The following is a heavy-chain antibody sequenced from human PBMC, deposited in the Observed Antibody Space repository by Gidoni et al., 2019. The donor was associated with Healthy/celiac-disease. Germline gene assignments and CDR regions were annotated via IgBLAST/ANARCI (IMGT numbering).Heavy chain of an antibody. J-gene: IGHJ4*02. CDR3: AKDQVFEAVAGTGFDY. Sequence: EVQLLESGGGLVQPGGSLRLSCAASGFIFRRYAISWVRQAPGKGLEVVSAISGSGGITYYADSVKGRFTISRDNSKNTLYLQMNSLRAEDTAVYYCAKDQVFEAVAGTGFDYWGQGTLVTVSS. D-gene: IGHD6-19*01. V-gene: IGHV3-23*01. CDR1: GFIFRRYA. CDR2: ISGSGGIT.